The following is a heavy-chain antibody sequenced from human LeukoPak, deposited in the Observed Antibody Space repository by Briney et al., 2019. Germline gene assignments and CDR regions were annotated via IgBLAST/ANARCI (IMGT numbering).Heavy chain of an antibody. CDR2: IWYDGSNK. J-gene: IGHJ4*02. CDR1: GFTFSTCG. CDR3: AKAFTIMVYFLDY. V-gene: IGHV3-33*06. Sequence: GGSLRLSCAASGFTFSTCGMHWVRQAPGKGLEWVAVIWYDGSNKYYADSVRGRFTISRDISKNTLYLQMDSLRAEDTALYYCAKAFTIMVYFLDYWGQGTLVTVSS. D-gene: IGHD2-8*01.